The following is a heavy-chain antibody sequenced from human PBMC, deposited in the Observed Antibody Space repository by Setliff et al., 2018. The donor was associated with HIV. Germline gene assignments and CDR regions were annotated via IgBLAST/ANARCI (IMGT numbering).Heavy chain of an antibody. D-gene: IGHD6-13*01. V-gene: IGHV5-51*01. J-gene: IGHJ4*02. CDR3: ARQRPPGYSSPYTIEY. CDR2: IDPGDSDT. Sequence: GESLKISCKGSGYMFNNYWIAWVRQVPGKGLEWMGIIDPGDSDTRYTPSYQGRITMSIDRFRSTAYLQWRSLTPSDSALYYCARQRPPGYSSPYTIEYWGQGTLVTVSS. CDR1: GYMFNNYW.